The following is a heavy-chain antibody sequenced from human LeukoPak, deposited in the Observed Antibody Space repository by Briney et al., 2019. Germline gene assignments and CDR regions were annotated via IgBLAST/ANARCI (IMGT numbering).Heavy chain of an antibody. Sequence: GGSLRLSCAASGFTFDDYGMSWVRQAPGKGLEWVSGINWNGGSTGYADSVKGRFTISRDNAKNSLYLQMNSLRAEDTALYYCARESRGYCTNSVCYTSEHLDYWGQGTLVTVSS. J-gene: IGHJ4*02. CDR3: ARESRGYCTNSVCYTSEHLDY. CDR1: GFTFDDYG. D-gene: IGHD2-8*01. CDR2: INWNGGST. V-gene: IGHV3-20*04.